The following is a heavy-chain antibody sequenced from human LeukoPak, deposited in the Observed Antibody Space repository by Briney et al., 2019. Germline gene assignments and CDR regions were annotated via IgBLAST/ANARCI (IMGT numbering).Heavy chain of an antibody. D-gene: IGHD4-23*01. Sequence: GGSLRLSCTTSGFNFRAYWMAWVRQAPGKGLEWVSYISSSGSTIYYADSVKGRFTISRDNAKNSLYLQMNSLRAEDTAVYYCARDGRTTVVTLPLDYWGQGTLVTVSS. CDR1: GFNFRAYW. V-gene: IGHV3-11*01. J-gene: IGHJ4*02. CDR2: ISSSGSTI. CDR3: ARDGRTTVVTLPLDY.